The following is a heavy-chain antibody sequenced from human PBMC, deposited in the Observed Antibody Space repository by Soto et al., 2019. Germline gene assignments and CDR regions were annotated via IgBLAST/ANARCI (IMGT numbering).Heavy chain of an antibody. CDR1: GYTFTSYG. J-gene: IGHJ4*02. CDR3: ATGIAAPGTLSQPYYFDY. Sequence: QVQLVQSGAEVKKPGASVKVSCRASGYTFTSYGISWVRQAPGQGLEGMGWISAYNGNTNYAQKLQGRVTMTTDTSTSTAYMELRSLRSDDTAVYYCATGIAAPGTLSQPYYFDYWGQGTLVTVSS. CDR2: ISAYNGNT. D-gene: IGHD6-13*01. V-gene: IGHV1-18*01.